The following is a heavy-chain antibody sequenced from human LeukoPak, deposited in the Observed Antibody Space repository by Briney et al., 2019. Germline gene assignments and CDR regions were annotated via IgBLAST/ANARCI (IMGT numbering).Heavy chain of an antibody. CDR3: ANEGYYYGFDI. Sequence: GGSLRLSCAASGFTFSAYSMNWVRQAPGKGLEWVSSISSSSSYIYYADSVKGRLTISRDNAKNSLYLQMNSLRAEDTAVYYCANEGYYYGFDIWGQGTMVTVSS. CDR2: ISSSSSYI. V-gene: IGHV3-21*01. D-gene: IGHD3-10*01. CDR1: GFTFSAYS. J-gene: IGHJ3*02.